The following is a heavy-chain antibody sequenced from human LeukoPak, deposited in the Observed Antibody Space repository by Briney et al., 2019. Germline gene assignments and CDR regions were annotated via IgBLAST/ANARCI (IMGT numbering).Heavy chain of an antibody. D-gene: IGHD3-22*01. CDR3: ANCYDSSGFFAY. J-gene: IGHJ4*02. CDR1: GYTFTKYA. V-gene: IGHV7-4-1*02. CDR2: IDTNTGNP. Sequence: ASVKVSCKGSGYTFTKYAISWVRQAPGQGLEYMGWIDTNTGNPTYAQGFTGRFVFSLDTSVSAAYLQISSLKAEDSAIYFCANCYDSSGFFAYWGQGTLVTVSS.